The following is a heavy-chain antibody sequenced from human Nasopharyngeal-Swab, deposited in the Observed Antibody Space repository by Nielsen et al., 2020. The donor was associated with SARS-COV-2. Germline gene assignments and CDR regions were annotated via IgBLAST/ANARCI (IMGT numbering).Heavy chain of an antibody. Sequence: GGSLRLSCAASGFTFSSYAMHWVRQAPGKGLEWVAVISYDGSNKYYADSVKGRFTISRDNSKNTLYLQMNSLRAEDTAVYCCARDLVVGYYGMDVWGQGTTVTVSS. V-gene: IGHV3-30-3*01. D-gene: IGHD2-15*01. CDR3: ARDLVVGYYGMDV. CDR1: GFTFSSYA. J-gene: IGHJ6*02. CDR2: ISYDGSNK.